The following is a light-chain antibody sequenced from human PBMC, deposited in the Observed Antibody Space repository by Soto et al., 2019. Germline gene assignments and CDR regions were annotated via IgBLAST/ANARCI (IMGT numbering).Light chain of an antibody. V-gene: IGLV1-40*01. Sequence: QSVLTQPPSVSGAPGQRVTISCTGSSSNIGAGYDVHWYQQLPGTAPKLLIFGDSNRPSGVPDRFSGSGSGTDFTLTISSLQAEDVAVYYCQHYYNTPPTFGGGTK. J-gene: IGLJ2*01. CDR2: GDS. CDR3: QHYYNTPPT. CDR1: SSNIGAGYD.